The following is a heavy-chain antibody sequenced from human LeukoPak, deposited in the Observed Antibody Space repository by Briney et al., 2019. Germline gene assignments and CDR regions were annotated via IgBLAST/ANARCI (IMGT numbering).Heavy chain of an antibody. Sequence: PSETLSLTCTVSGGSISSYYWSWIRQSPGKGLECIGYIHYTGSTNYNPSLKSRVTISVDTSKNQFSLKLSSVTAADTAVYYCAREVSSGWYGDYYYYMDVWGKGTTVTVSS. D-gene: IGHD6-19*01. J-gene: IGHJ6*03. CDR2: IHYTGST. CDR3: AREVSSGWYGDYYYYMDV. CDR1: GGSISSYY. V-gene: IGHV4-59*01.